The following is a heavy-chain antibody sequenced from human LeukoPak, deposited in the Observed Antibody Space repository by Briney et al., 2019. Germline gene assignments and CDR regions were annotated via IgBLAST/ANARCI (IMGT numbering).Heavy chain of an antibody. J-gene: IGHJ4*02. Sequence: GGSLRLSCAASGFTFSSYSMNWVRQAPGKGLEWVSSISSSSSYKYYADSVKGRFTISRDNAKNSLYLQMNSLRAENTAVYYCARDSDVSYDFWSGYYGWYFDYWGQGTLVTVSS. D-gene: IGHD3-3*01. V-gene: IGHV3-21*01. CDR1: GFTFSSYS. CDR3: ARDSDVSYDFWSGYYGWYFDY. CDR2: ISSSSSYK.